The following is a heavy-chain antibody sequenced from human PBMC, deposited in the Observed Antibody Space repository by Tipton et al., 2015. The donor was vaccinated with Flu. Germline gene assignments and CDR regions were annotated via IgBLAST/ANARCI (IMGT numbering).Heavy chain of an antibody. J-gene: IGHJ5*02. V-gene: IGHV4-39*06. CDR1: GGSVDSTTYY. D-gene: IGHD3-9*01. CDR2: IYNGWRV. CDR3: AKDRGVDWNWFNP. Sequence: TLSLTCSVSGGSVDSTTYYWGWIRQPPGKGLEWIGSIYNGWRVYYNPSLKSRVTISMDTSSNHFAMKLSSVTAADSAVYYCAKDRGVDWNWFNPWGRGTLVAVSS.